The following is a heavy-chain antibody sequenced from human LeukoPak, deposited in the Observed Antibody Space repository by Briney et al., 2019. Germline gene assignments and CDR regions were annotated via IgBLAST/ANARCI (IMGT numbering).Heavy chain of an antibody. V-gene: IGHV3-23*01. CDR2: ISGSGGST. Sequence: GGSLRLSCAASGFTFSSYAMSWVRQAPGKGLEWVSAISGSGGSTYYADSAKGRFTISRDNSKNTLYLQMNSLRAEDTAVYYCAKAARYDILTGLRLDYWGQGTLVTVSS. CDR1: GFTFSSYA. J-gene: IGHJ4*02. CDR3: AKAARYDILTGLRLDY. D-gene: IGHD3-9*01.